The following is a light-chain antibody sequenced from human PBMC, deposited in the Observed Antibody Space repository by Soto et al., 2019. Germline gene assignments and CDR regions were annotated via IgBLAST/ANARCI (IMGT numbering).Light chain of an antibody. Sequence: GDRVTITCRASQGIRNDLGWYQQKPGKAPKLLIYAASSLQSGVPSRFSGSGSGTDFTLTISSLQPADFATYYCLQDSNFPLTFGGGTNVAIK. CDR1: QGIRND. CDR3: LQDSNFPLT. V-gene: IGKV1-6*01. J-gene: IGKJ4*01. CDR2: AAS.